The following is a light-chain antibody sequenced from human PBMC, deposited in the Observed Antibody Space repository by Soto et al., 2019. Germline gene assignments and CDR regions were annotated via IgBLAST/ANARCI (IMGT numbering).Light chain of an antibody. CDR3: QQYKHWPPLT. J-gene: IGKJ4*01. CDR1: QSVSYN. Sequence: EIVMTQSPATLSVSPGETATLSCRASQSVSYNLAWYQQKPGQVPRLLIYVEITRATGIPARLSGSESGTDFTLAISSLQSEDFAVYYGQQYKHWPPLTFGGGTKVEIK. V-gene: IGKV3-15*01. CDR2: VEI.